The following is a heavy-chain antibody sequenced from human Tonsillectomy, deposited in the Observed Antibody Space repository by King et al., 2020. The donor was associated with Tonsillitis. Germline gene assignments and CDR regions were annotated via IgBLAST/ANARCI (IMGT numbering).Heavy chain of an antibody. J-gene: IGHJ4*02. V-gene: IGHV4-34*01. Sequence: VQLQQWGAGLLKPSETLSLTCAVYGGSFSGYYWSWIRQPPGKGLEWIGEINHSGSTNYNPSLKSRVTISVDTSKNQFSLKLSSVTAADTAVYYCARGKWLRPPYYFDYWGQGTLVTVSS. CDR1: GGSFSGYY. CDR3: ARGKWLRPPYYFDY. CDR2: INHSGST. D-gene: IGHD5-12*01.